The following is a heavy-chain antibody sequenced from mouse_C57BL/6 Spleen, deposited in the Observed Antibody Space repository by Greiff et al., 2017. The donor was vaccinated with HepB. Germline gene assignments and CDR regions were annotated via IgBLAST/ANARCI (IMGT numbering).Heavy chain of an antibody. CDR1: GFLLSTSNMG. CDR3: AQMRRYDYDSYAMDY. CDR2: IWWNDDK. D-gene: IGHD2-4*01. J-gene: IGHJ4*01. V-gene: IGHV8-5*01. Sequence: QVTLKVSGPGIFQSSQTLSLTCSFSGFLLSTSNMGIGWIRQPSGKGLEWLAHIWWNDDKYYNPSLKSRLTISKDTSNNQIFLKITSMDTADTATYYCAQMRRYDYDSYAMDYWGQGTSVTVSS.